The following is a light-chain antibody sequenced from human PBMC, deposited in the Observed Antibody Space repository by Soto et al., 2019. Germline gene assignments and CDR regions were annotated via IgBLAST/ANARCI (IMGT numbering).Light chain of an antibody. CDR1: QSVSSN. CDR3: QQYNNLPTWT. CDR2: GAS. V-gene: IGKV3-15*01. Sequence: EIVMTQSPATLSVSPGERATLSCRASQSVSSNLAWYQQKPGQAPRLLIYGASTRATGIPARFSGSGSGTEFTLTISILQSEHFAVYYCQQYNNLPTWTFGQGTKVEIK. J-gene: IGKJ1*01.